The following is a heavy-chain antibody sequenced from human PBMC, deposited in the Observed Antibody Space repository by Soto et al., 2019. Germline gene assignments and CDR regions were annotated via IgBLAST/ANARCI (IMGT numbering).Heavy chain of an antibody. V-gene: IGHV4-38-2*01. CDR3: ARSSGYVPGGY. Sequence: PSETLSLTCAVSGYPISSGYYWGWIRQPPGKGLGWIGIIHHSGSTYYNPSLRSRITISVDTSKNQFSLKMPSVTAADTAVYYCARSSGYVPGGYWGQGILVTVSS. CDR1: GYPISSGYY. D-gene: IGHD5-12*01. J-gene: IGHJ4*02. CDR2: IHHSGST.